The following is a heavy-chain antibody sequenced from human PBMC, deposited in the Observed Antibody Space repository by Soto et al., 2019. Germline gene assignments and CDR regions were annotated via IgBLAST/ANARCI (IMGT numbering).Heavy chain of an antibody. CDR3: ARDKGPDTYGQTRIRDYSYAMDV. CDR1: GASISSGAYF. D-gene: IGHD5-18*01. Sequence: QVQLQGSGPRLVKPSQTLSLTCSVSGASISSGAYFWTWIRHHPGKGLEWIGYIYYSVSTAYTYQNRSLPSRVTISVATSKNLFSLRLTSVTAADTATYYCARDKGPDTYGQTRIRDYSYAMDVWGQGTTVIVSS. CDR2: IYYSVSTAYT. V-gene: IGHV4-31*03. J-gene: IGHJ6*02.